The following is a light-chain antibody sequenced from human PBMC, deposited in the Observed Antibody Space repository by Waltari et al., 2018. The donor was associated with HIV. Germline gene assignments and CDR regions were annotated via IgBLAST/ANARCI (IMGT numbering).Light chain of an antibody. Sequence: QAVLTQPPSASASSGQKITISCSGGDSNVGSHSVYWYHQFPGGAPKLLLYKNNQRSSGVPDLFSGSKSGTSASLTISGLRSEDEGIYFCGVWDDNLRGVFGGGTRLTV. CDR3: GVWDDNLRGV. J-gene: IGLJ2*01. CDR1: DSNVGSHS. CDR2: KNN. V-gene: IGLV1-47*01.